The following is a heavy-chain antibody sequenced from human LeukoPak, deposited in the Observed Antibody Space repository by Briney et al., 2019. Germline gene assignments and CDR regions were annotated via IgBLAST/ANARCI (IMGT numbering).Heavy chain of an antibody. D-gene: IGHD3-10*01. CDR2: IRYDGSNK. Sequence: GGSLRLSCAASGFTFDDYAMHWVRQAPGKGLEWVAFIRYDGSNKYYADSVKGRFTISRDNSKNTLYLQMNSLRAEDTAVYYCAKDLLWFGELLEGALDYWGQGTLVTVSS. V-gene: IGHV3-30*02. CDR1: GFTFDDYA. J-gene: IGHJ4*02. CDR3: AKDLLWFGELLEGALDY.